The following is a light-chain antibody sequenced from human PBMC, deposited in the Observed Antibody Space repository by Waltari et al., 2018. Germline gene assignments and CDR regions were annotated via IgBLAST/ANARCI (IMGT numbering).Light chain of an antibody. V-gene: IGLV1-47*01. Sequence: QSALTQPPSVSGTPGPRVSLSCSGGSYNIGSNYVYWYQQFPGTAPRLLISRNDQRPSGVPDRFSASKSGTSASLAISGLRSEDEADYYCASADDRPNGWIFGGGTQVTVL. CDR1: SYNIGSNY. CDR3: ASADDRPNGWI. CDR2: RND. J-gene: IGLJ2*01.